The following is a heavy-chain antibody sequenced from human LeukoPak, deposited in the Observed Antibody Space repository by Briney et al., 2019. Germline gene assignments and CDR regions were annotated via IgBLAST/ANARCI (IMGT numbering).Heavy chain of an antibody. D-gene: IGHD1-20*01. CDR1: GFTVSSNY. V-gene: IGHV3-53*01. J-gene: IGHJ4*02. CDR2: IYSGGST. CDR3: ASGRYNWNPSPPLDY. Sequence: GGSLRPSCAASGFTVSSNYMSWVRQAPGKGLEWVSVIYSGGSTYYADSVKGRFTISRDNSKNTLYLQMNSLRAEDTAVYYCASGRYNWNPSPPLDYWGQGTLVTVSS.